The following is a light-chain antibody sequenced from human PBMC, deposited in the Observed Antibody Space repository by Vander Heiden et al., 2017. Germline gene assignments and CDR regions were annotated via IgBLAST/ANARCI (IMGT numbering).Light chain of an antibody. Sequence: QPVLTQPPSAPATPGQRVTISCSGSSSNIGSNYVHWYQQFPGTAPKLLMYRDNQRPSGVPDRFSGSRSGTSASLAISGLRSEDEADYFCAAWDDSLRGPLFGGGTKLTVL. CDR2: RDN. J-gene: IGLJ3*02. V-gene: IGLV1-47*01. CDR1: SSNIGSNY. CDR3: AAWDDSLRGPL.